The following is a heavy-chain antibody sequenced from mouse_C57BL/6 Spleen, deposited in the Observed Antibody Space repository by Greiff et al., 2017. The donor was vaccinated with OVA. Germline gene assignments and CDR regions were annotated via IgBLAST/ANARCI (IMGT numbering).Heavy chain of an antibody. CDR3: AKKSYYGSSYEAMDY. Sequence: QVQLQQSGPGLVQPSQSLSITCTVSGFSLTSYGVHWVRQSPGKGLEWLGVIWRGGSTDYNAAFMSRLSITKDNSKSQVFFKMNSLQADDTAIYYCAKKSYYGSSYEAMDYWGQGTSVTVSS. CDR2: IWRGGST. CDR1: GFSLTSYG. J-gene: IGHJ4*01. D-gene: IGHD1-1*01. V-gene: IGHV2-5*01.